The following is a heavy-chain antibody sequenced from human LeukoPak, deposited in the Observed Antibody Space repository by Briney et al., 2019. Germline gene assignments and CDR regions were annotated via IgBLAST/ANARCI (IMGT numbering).Heavy chain of an antibody. Sequence: GGSLKISCKASGYIFTSYWISWVRQMPGKGLEWMGRIDRSDSSTKYGPSFQGHVTISADKSVSTAFFHWNSLKASDTAIYYCARRGSTGYHHYWGQGTLVTVSS. CDR2: IDRSDSST. D-gene: IGHD3-22*01. CDR1: GYIFTSYW. V-gene: IGHV5-10-1*01. J-gene: IGHJ4*02. CDR3: ARRGSTGYHHY.